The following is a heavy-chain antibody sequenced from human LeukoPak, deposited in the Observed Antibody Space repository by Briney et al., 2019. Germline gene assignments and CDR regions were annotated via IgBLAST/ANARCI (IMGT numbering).Heavy chain of an antibody. CDR3: ARSLPNQQPDAFDI. Sequence: PSETLSLTCTVSGGSISSSSYYWGWIRQPPGKGLEWIGSIYYSGSTYYNPSLKSRVTISVDTSKNQFSLKLSSVTAADTAVYYCARSLPNQQPDAFDIWGQGTMVTVSS. CDR1: GGSISSSSYY. D-gene: IGHD6-13*01. CDR2: IYYSGST. V-gene: IGHV4-39*07. J-gene: IGHJ3*02.